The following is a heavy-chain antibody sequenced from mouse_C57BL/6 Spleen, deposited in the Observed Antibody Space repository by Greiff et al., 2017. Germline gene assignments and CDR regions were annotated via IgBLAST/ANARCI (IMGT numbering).Heavy chain of an antibody. J-gene: IGHJ3*01. Sequence: DVQLQESGPGLVKPSQSLSLTCSVTGYSITSGYYWNWIRQFPGNKLEWMGYISYDGSNNYNPSLKNRISITRDTSKNQFFLKLNSVTTEDTATYYCAREGYGSSYSAWFAYWGQGTLVTVSA. CDR1: GYSITSGYY. V-gene: IGHV3-6*01. CDR3: AREGYGSSYSAWFAY. D-gene: IGHD1-1*01. CDR2: ISYDGSN.